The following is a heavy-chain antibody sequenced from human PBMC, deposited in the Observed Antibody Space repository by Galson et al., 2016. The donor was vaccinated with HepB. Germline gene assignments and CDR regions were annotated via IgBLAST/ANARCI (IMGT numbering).Heavy chain of an antibody. Sequence: SLRLSCATSGFTFSSYAMNWVRQVPGRGLEWVSSISSSSTYIEYADSVKGRFTISRDNAKNSLYLQMNRLRAEDTAVYFCARDMAGYSYGFGFDYWGQGTLVTVSS. CDR3: ARDMAGYSYGFGFDY. CDR1: GFTFSSYA. V-gene: IGHV3-21*06. CDR2: ISSSSTYI. D-gene: IGHD5-18*01. J-gene: IGHJ4*02.